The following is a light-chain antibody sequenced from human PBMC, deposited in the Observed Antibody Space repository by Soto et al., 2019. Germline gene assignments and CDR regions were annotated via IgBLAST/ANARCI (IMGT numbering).Light chain of an antibody. CDR1: SSDVGAYIF. Sequence: QSVLTQPPSASGSPGQSVTISCTGTSSDVGAYIFVSWYQQHPGKAPKLMVYDVNTRPPGVPDRFFGSKSGNTASLTVSGLQAEDEADYYCVSFAGGTYVFGTGTKVTVL. CDR3: VSFAGGTYV. V-gene: IGLV2-8*01. CDR2: DVN. J-gene: IGLJ1*01.